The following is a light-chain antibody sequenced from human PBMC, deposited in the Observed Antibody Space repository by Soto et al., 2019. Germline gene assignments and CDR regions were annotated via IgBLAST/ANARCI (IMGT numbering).Light chain of an antibody. V-gene: IGLV2-8*01. CDR2: EVT. CDR3: SSYADFNNVL. J-gene: IGLJ3*02. CDR1: SSDLRDSDF. Sequence: QSALTQPPSASGSPGQSVTISCTGTSSDLRDSDFISWYQLYPGKAPKLIIYEVTKRPSGVPDRFSGSKSVNMAYLTVSGLQAEDEAEYYCSSYADFNNVLFGGGTKLTVL.